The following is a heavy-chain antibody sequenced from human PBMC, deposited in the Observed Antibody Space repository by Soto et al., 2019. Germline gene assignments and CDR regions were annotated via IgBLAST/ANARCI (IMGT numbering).Heavy chain of an antibody. CDR3: ARHHGPTTSENWFDP. D-gene: IGHD5-12*01. V-gene: IGHV1-18*01. Sequence: ASVKASCKASGYTFFTYDISWVRQAPGQGLEWMGWISTYSGDTKYAQKFQGRVTMTTDTSTTTAYLELRSLRSDDTAVYYCARHHGPTTSENWFDPWGQGTLVTVSS. CDR2: ISTYSGDT. J-gene: IGHJ5*02. CDR1: GYTFFTYD.